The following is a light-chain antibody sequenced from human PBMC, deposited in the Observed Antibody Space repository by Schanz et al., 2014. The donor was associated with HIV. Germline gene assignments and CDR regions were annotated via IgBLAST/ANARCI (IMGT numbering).Light chain of an antibody. CDR2: EVS. V-gene: IGLV2-8*01. J-gene: IGLJ1*01. CDR3: SSYAGSNNLGV. Sequence: QSALTQPPSASGSPGQSVTISCTGTSSDVGDYDFVSWYQQHPGKAPKLMIYEVSKRPSGVPDRFSGSKSGTSASLAISGLQSEDEADYYCSSYAGSNNLGVFGTGTKLTVL. CDR1: SSDVGDYDF.